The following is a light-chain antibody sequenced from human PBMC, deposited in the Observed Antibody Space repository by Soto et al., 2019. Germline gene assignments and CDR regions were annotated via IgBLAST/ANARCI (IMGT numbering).Light chain of an antibody. Sequence: ETGMTQSPATLSVSPGERATLSCRASQSISSNLAWYQQKPGQAPRLLIYGASNRATGIPDRFSGSGSGTDFTLTISSLQPDDFATYYCQQYNSYPITFGQGTRLEIK. J-gene: IGKJ5*01. CDR2: GAS. V-gene: IGKV3D-15*01. CDR1: QSISSN. CDR3: QQYNSYPIT.